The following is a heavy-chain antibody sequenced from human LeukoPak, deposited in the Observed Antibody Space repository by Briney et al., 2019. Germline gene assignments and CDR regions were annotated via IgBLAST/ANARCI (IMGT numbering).Heavy chain of an antibody. CDR1: GFTFSSYE. V-gene: IGHV3-48*03. J-gene: IGHJ5*02. CDR3: AREYLNRGWFDP. CDR2: ISSSGSTI. Sequence: GGSLRLSCAASGFTFSSYEMNWVRQAPGKGLEWVSYISSSGSTIYYADSVKGRFTISRDNAKNSLYLQMNSLRAEDTAVYYCAREYLNRGWFDPWGQGTLVTVSS. D-gene: IGHD1-14*01.